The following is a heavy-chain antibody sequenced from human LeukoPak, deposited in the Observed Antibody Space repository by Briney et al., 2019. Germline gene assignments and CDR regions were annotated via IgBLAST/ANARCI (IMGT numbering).Heavy chain of an antibody. CDR3: ARDRGPYDSSGYYPYDAFDI. CDR2: INWNGGST. CDR1: GFTFDDYG. Sequence: GGSLRLSCAASGFTFDDYGMTWVRQAPGKGLEWVSRINWNGGSTGYADSVKGRFTISRDNAKNSLFLQMNSLSAEDTALYYCARDRGPYDSSGYYPYDAFDIWGQGTMVTVSS. D-gene: IGHD3-22*01. J-gene: IGHJ3*02. V-gene: IGHV3-20*04.